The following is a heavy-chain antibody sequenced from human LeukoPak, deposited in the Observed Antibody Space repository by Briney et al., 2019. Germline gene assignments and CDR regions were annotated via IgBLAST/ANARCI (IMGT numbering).Heavy chain of an antibody. CDR2: ISGSGGYT. V-gene: IGHV3-23*01. CDR1: GFTFSSYG. Sequence: PGGPLRLSCAASGFTFSSYGMSWVRQAPGKGLEWVSVISGSGGYTHYADSVKGRFTISRDNSKNTLYLQMNSLRAEDTAVYYCAREEYSYGFDYWGQGTLVTVSS. CDR3: AREEYSYGFDY. D-gene: IGHD5-18*01. J-gene: IGHJ4*02.